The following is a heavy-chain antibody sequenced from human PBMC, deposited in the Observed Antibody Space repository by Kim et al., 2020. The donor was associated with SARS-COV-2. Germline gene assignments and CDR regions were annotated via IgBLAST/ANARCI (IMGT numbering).Heavy chain of an antibody. CDR2: INAGNGNT. Sequence: ASVKVSCKASGYTFTSYAMHWVRQAPGQRLEWMGWINAGNGNTKYSQKFKGRVTITRDTSASTAYMELSSLRSEDTAVYYCARVGGYCSSTSCSRVWFDPWGQGSLVTVSS. CDR1: GYTFTSYA. J-gene: IGHJ5*02. D-gene: IGHD2-2*01. V-gene: IGHV1-3*01. CDR3: ARVGGYCSSTSCSRVWFDP.